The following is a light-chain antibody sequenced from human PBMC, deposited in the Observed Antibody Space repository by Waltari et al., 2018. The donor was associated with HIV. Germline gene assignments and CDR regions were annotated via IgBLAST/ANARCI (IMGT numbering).Light chain of an antibody. CDR1: QNVDSW. CDR2: KAS. J-gene: IGKJ2*01. Sequence: IQMTQSPSILSASVCDRITITCRASQNVDSWLAWYQQRPGRAPKLLIYKASILEYGVPARFSGSGSGTNFTLTINSLHPDDFATYYCQQYNSDFYTFGLGTRLDLK. V-gene: IGKV1-5*03. CDR3: QQYNSDFYT.